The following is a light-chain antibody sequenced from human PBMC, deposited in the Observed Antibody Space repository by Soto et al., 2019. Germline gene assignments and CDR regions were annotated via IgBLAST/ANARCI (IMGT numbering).Light chain of an antibody. Sequence: EIVLTQSPGTLSLSPGERATLSCRASQSVSSSYLAWYQQKHGQAPRLLIYDASRATGIPDRFSGSGSGTYFTLTITRLEPEDFAVYYCQHYGTSALFGPGTKVDI. CDR2: DAS. CDR1: QSVSSSY. J-gene: IGKJ3*01. V-gene: IGKV3-20*01. CDR3: QHYGTSAL.